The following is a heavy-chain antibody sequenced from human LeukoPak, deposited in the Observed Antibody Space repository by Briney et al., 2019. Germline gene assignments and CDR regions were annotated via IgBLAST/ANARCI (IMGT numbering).Heavy chain of an antibody. CDR3: AKVASPVGSCSGGSCYGLDY. Sequence: GGSLRLSCTASGFTFSSYAMSWVRQAPGKGLEWVSAISINGSSTYFADSVEGRFTISRDNSKNTLFLQMSSLRAEDTAIYYCAKVASPVGSCSGGSCYGLDYWGQGTLVTVSS. CDR1: GFTFSSYA. D-gene: IGHD2-15*01. CDR2: ISINGSST. V-gene: IGHV3-23*01. J-gene: IGHJ4*02.